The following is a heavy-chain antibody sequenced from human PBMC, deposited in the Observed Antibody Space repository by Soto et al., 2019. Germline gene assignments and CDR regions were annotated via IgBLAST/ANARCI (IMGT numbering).Heavy chain of an antibody. J-gene: IGHJ6*02. CDR1: GFTFSSYA. D-gene: IGHD6-13*01. CDR3: AKDLMAAAGTFYYGMDV. Sequence: GGSLRLSCAASGFTFSSYAMSWVRQAPGKGLEWVSAISGSGGSTYYADSVKGRFTISRDNSKNTLYLQMNSLRAKDTAVYYCAKDLMAAAGTFYYGMDVWGQGTTVTVSS. V-gene: IGHV3-23*01. CDR2: ISGSGGST.